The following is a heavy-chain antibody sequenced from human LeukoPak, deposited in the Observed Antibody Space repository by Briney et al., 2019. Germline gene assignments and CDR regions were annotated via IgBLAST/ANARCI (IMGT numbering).Heavy chain of an antibody. CDR2: INSDGSST. CDR3: AREPSAYSSYDY. CDR1: GFTFSSYW. D-gene: IGHD4-11*01. Sequence: QPGGSLRLSCAASGFTFSSYWMHWVRQAPGKGLVWVSRINSDGSSTSYADSVKGRFTVSRDNAKNTLYSQMNSLRAEDTAVYYCAREPSAYSSYDYWGQGTLVTVSS. V-gene: IGHV3-74*01. J-gene: IGHJ4*02.